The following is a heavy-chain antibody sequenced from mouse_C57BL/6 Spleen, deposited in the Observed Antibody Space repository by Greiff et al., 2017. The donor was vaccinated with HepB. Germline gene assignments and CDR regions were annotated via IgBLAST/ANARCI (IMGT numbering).Heavy chain of an antibody. CDR2: IYPGDGDT. CDR1: GYAFSSYW. Sequence: QVQLQQSGAELVKPGASVKISCKASGYAFSSYWMNWVKQRPGKGLEWIGQIYPGDGDTNYNGKFKGKATLTADKSSSTAYMQLSSLTSEDSAVYFCARFYYGNYGGGPWGQGTTLTVSS. CDR3: ARFYYGNYGGGP. D-gene: IGHD2-1*01. J-gene: IGHJ2*01. V-gene: IGHV1-80*01.